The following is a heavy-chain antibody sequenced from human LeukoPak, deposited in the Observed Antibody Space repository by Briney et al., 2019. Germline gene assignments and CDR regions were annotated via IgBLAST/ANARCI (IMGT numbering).Heavy chain of an antibody. CDR1: GYTFTGYY. CDR3: ARVLTPQPVFGVVIIHPIFDY. CDR2: INPNSGGT. V-gene: IGHV1-2*02. J-gene: IGHJ4*02. D-gene: IGHD3-3*01. Sequence: AASVKVSCKASGYTFTGYYMHWVRQAPGQGLEWMGWINPNSGGTNYAQKFQGRVTMTRDTSISTAYMELSRLRSDDTAVYYCARVLTPQPVFGVVIIHPIFDYWGQGTLVTVSS.